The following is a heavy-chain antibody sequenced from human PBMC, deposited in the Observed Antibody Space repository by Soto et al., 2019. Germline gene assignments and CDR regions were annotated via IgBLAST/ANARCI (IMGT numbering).Heavy chain of an antibody. Sequence: QVQLQESGPGLVKPSQTLSFTCTVSGDSINTPHYYWSWIRQPPGRGLEWIGYIYYSGSTYYNPSLESRVTISVDMLKNQFSRKLNSVTAADTAVYYCARGYYYASSPWPPGEWGQGTLVTVSS. CDR2: IYYSGST. J-gene: IGHJ4*02. CDR1: GDSINTPHYY. V-gene: IGHV4-30-4*01. CDR3: ARGYYYASSPWPPGE. D-gene: IGHD3-22*01.